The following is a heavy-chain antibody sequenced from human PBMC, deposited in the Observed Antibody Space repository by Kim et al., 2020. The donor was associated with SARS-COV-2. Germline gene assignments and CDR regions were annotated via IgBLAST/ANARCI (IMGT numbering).Heavy chain of an antibody. CDR1: GYTFTSYG. CDR2: ISAYNGNT. Sequence: ASVKVSCKASGYTFTSYGISWVRQAPGQGLEWMGWISAYNGNTNYAQKLQGRVTMTTDTSTSTAYMELRSLRSDDTAVYYCARRTRSYYYYYGMDVWGQGTTVTVSS. J-gene: IGHJ6*02. D-gene: IGHD2-2*01. V-gene: IGHV1-18*04. CDR3: ARRTRSYYYYYGMDV.